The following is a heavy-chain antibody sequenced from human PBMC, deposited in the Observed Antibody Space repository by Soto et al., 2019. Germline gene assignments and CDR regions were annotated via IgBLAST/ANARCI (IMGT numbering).Heavy chain of an antibody. J-gene: IGHJ4*02. D-gene: IGHD3-10*01. CDR3: ARETWGCYGSGRFFDY. Sequence: QVQLQESGPGLVKPSETLSLTCTVSGGSISSYYWSWIRQPPGKGLEWIGYIYYSGSTNYNPSLKSGVTISVDTSKNLFSLKLSSVTAADTAVYYCARETWGCYGSGRFFDYWGQGTLVTVSS. V-gene: IGHV4-59*01. CDR2: IYYSGST. CDR1: GGSISSYY.